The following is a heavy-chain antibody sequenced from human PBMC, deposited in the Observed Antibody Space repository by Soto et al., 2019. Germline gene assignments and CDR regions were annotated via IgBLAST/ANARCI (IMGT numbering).Heavy chain of an antibody. CDR1: GYTFTAYY. D-gene: IGHD3-3*01. V-gene: IGHV1-2*04. CDR2: INPSSGGT. Sequence: ASVKVSCKASGYTFTAYYMRWVRQAPGQGLEWMGWINPSSGGTNYAQKFQGWVIMTRDTSISTAYMELSRLRSDDTAMYYCARGPGDFWSGYFDYWGQGTLVTVS. J-gene: IGHJ4*02. CDR3: ARGPGDFWSGYFDY.